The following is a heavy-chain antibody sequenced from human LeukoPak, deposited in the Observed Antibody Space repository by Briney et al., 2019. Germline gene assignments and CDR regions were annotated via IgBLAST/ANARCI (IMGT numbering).Heavy chain of an antibody. V-gene: IGHV4-61*02. CDR1: GGSISSGSYY. CDR3: ARTSGHSYGYGGFDY. J-gene: IGHJ4*02. Sequence: SETLSLTCTVSGGSISSGSYYWSWIRQPAGKGLEWIGRIYTSGSTNYNPSLKSRVTISVDTSKNHFSLKLSSVTAADTAVYYCARTSGHSYGYGGFDYWGQGTLVTVSS. D-gene: IGHD5-18*01. CDR2: IYTSGST.